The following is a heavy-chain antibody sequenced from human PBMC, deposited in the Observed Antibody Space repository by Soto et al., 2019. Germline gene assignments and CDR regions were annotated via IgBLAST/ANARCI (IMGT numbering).Heavy chain of an antibody. CDR1: GFTFSDYA. J-gene: IGHJ4*02. D-gene: IGHD6-19*01. CDR3: AKGGRQWLVTSDFNC. CDR2: VSHDGRNT. V-gene: IGHV3-30*18. Sequence: VQLVESGGGVVQPGRSLRLSCAASGFTFSDYAMHWVRQAPGKGLEWVAVVSHDGRNTHYADSVKGRFTISRDSSKNTVSLEMTSPRAEDTDVYSCAKGGRQWLVTSDFNCWGQGALVTVSS.